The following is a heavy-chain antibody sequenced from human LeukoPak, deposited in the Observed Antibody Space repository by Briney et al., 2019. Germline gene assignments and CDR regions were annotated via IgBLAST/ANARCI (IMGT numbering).Heavy chain of an antibody. V-gene: IGHV1-18*04. Sequence: ASVKVSCKASGYTSTSYGISWVRQAPGQGLEWMGWISAYNGNTNYAQKLQGRVTMTTDTSTSTAYMELRSLRSDDTAVYYCARLQTPGYSYGSLYYYYGMDVWGKGTTVTVSS. CDR2: ISAYNGNT. J-gene: IGHJ6*04. CDR3: ARLQTPGYSYGSLYYYYGMDV. D-gene: IGHD5-18*01. CDR1: GYTSTSYG.